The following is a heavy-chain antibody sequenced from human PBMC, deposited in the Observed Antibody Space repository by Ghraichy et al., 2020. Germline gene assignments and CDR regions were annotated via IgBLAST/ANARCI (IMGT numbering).Heavy chain of an antibody. CDR1: GGSFSGYY. Sequence: SETLSLTCAVYGGSFSGYYWSWIRQPPGKGLEWIGEINHSGSTNYNPSLKSRVTISVDTSKNQFSLKLSSVTAADTAVYYCARAKHYYYCGMDVWGQGTTVTVSS. V-gene: IGHV4-34*01. J-gene: IGHJ6*02. CDR2: INHSGST. CDR3: ARAKHYYYCGMDV.